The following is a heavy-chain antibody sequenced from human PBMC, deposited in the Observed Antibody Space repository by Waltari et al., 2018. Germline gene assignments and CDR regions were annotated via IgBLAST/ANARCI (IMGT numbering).Heavy chain of an antibody. D-gene: IGHD3-22*01. V-gene: IGHV3-49*05. J-gene: IGHJ4*02. CDR2: IRSKAYGGTR. CDR1: GFTFGDYA. CDR3: TRYLPYYYDSSGYRGAFDY. Sequence: EVQLVESGGGLVKPGRSLRLSCTASGFTFGDYAMSWFRQAPGKGLEWVGFIRSKAYGGTREYAASVKGRFTISRDDSKSIAYLQMNSLKTEDTAVYYCTRYLPYYYDSSGYRGAFDYWGQGTLVTVSS.